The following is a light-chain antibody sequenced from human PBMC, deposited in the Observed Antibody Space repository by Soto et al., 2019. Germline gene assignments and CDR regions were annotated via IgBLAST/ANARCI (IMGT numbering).Light chain of an antibody. Sequence: QSVLTQPASVSGSPGQSITISCTGTSSDIGRYTYVSWYQQQYPGKAPKLMIYEVSNRPSGVSNRFSGSKSDYTASLTISGLQAEDEGTYYCCSYAGSSPLYVFGTGTKLTVL. CDR2: EVS. CDR3: CSYAGSSPLYV. J-gene: IGLJ1*01. V-gene: IGLV2-14*01. CDR1: SSDIGRYTY.